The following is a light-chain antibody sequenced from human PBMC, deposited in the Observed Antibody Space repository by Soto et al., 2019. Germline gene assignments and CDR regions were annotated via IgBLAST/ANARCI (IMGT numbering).Light chain of an antibody. J-gene: IGKJ1*01. Sequence: LAESGESVALAARRIINLNCKAIQTVSSSYLAWYQQKPGQAPRLLIYGASSRATGIPDRFSGSGPGTDFTRTISTLEPDDFALYYYQRYCSPPRWTFGQGTKVDIK. CDR3: QRYCSPPRWT. V-gene: IGKV3-20*01. CDR1: QTVSSSY. CDR2: GAS.